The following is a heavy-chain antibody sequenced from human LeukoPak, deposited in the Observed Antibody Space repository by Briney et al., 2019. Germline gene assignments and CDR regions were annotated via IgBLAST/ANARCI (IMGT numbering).Heavy chain of an antibody. CDR3: ARDAEMATSGAVDP. CDR1: GFTFSSYA. Sequence: PGGSLRLSCAASGFTFSSYAMHWVRQAPGKGLEWLAVISYDGSNKYYADSVKGRFTIYRDNSKNTLYLQMNSLRAEDTAVYYCARDAEMATSGAVDPWGQGTLVTVSS. D-gene: IGHD5-24*01. CDR2: ISYDGSNK. V-gene: IGHV3-30*04. J-gene: IGHJ5*02.